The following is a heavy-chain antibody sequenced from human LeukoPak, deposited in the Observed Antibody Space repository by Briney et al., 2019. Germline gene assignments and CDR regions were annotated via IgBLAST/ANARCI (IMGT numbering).Heavy chain of an antibody. Sequence: GGSLRLSCAASGFTFSSYWMSWVRQAPGKGLEWVANIKQDGSEKYYVDSVKGRFIISRDNAKNSLYLQMNSLRAEDTAVYYCARDPYDSSGYYSYWGQGTLVTVSS. CDR2: IKQDGSEK. J-gene: IGHJ4*02. V-gene: IGHV3-7*01. D-gene: IGHD3-22*01. CDR3: ARDPYDSSGYYSY. CDR1: GFTFSSYW.